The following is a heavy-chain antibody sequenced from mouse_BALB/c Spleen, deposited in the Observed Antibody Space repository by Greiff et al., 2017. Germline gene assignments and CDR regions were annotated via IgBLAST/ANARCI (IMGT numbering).Heavy chain of an antibody. Sequence: VQLHQPGAELVKPGASVKLSCKASGYTFTSYWMHWVKQRPGQGLEWIGEIDPSDSYTNYNQKFKGKATLTVDKSSSTAYMQLSSLTSEDSAVYYCARSGYGNYWYFDVWGAGTTVTVSS. V-gene: IGHV1-69*02. D-gene: IGHD2-10*02. CDR3: ARSGYGNYWYFDV. J-gene: IGHJ1*01. CDR1: GYTFTSYW. CDR2: IDPSDSYT.